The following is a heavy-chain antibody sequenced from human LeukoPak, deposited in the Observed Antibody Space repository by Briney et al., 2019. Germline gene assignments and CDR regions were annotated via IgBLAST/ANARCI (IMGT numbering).Heavy chain of an antibody. Sequence: SGTLSLTCAVSGGSISSSNWWTWVRQPPGKGLEWIGEIYYSGRAKYNSSLESRVTISVDKSKNQFSLNLSSVTAADTAVYYCASVMWNKSYWGQGTLVTVSS. CDR2: IYYSGRA. CDR3: ASVMWNKSY. CDR1: GGSISSSNW. V-gene: IGHV4-4*02. D-gene: IGHD1/OR15-1a*01. J-gene: IGHJ4*02.